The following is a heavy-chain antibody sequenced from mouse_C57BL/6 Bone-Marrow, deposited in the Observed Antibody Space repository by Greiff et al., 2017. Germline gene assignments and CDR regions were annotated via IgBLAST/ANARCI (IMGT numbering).Heavy chain of an antibody. Sequence: QVQLQQSGAELVRPGTSVKVSCKASGYAFTNYLIEWVKQRPGQGLEWIGVINPGSGGTNYNEKFKGKATMTADKSSSTAYMQLSSLPSEDSAVYFSARSKNWDSGFAYWGQGTLVTVSA. D-gene: IGHD4-1*01. CDR2: INPGSGGT. V-gene: IGHV1-54*01. J-gene: IGHJ3*01. CDR3: ARSKNWDSGFAY. CDR1: GYAFTNYL.